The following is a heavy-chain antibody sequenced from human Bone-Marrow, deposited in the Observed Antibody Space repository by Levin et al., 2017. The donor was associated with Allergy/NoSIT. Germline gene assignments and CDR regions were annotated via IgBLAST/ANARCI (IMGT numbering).Heavy chain of an antibody. J-gene: IGHJ3*02. V-gene: IGHV3-23*01. CDR2: ITGTGGNT. D-gene: IGHD2/OR15-2a*01. CDR3: AREMRTSYLLDAFDI. Sequence: GGSLRLSCAASGFSFGDFAMAWVRQAPGKGLEWVSVITGTGGNTYYGDSVKGRFTVSRDNSKNTLYLELNSLRAEDTAIYYCAREMRTSYLLDAFDIWGHGTMVIVSS. CDR1: GFSFGDFA.